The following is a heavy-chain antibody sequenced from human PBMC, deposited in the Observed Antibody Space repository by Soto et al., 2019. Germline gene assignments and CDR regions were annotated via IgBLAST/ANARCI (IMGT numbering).Heavy chain of an antibody. CDR2: IYYSGST. CDR3: AREAAASLFDY. D-gene: IGHD6-13*01. V-gene: IGHV4-59*01. Sequence: SETLSPTCTVSGGSISSYYWSWIRQPPGKGLEWIGYIYYSGSTNYNPSPKSRVTISVDTSKNQFSLKLSSVTAADTAVYYCAREAAASLFDYWGQGTLVTVSS. J-gene: IGHJ4*02. CDR1: GGSISSYY.